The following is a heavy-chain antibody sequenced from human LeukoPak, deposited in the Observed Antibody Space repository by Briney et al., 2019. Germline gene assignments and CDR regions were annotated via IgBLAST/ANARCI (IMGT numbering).Heavy chain of an antibody. CDR2: INHSGST. D-gene: IGHD2-15*01. Sequence: SETLSLTCAVYGGSFSGYHWSWIRQPPGKGLEWIGEINHSGSTNYNPSLKSRVTISVDTSKNQFSLKLSSVTAADTAVYYCASPDCSGGSCYSSPFDYWGQGTLVTVSS. CDR3: ASPDCSGGSCYSSPFDY. V-gene: IGHV4-34*01. J-gene: IGHJ4*02. CDR1: GGSFSGYH.